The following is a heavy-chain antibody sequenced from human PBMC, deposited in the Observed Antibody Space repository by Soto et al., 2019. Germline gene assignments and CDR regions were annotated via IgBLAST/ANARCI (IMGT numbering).Heavy chain of an antibody. CDR2: IYSGGST. CDR1: GFTVSSNY. D-gene: IGHD2-2*01. CDR3: AKDLTSTSRTPEL. J-gene: IGHJ4*02. Sequence: EVQLVETGGGLIQPGGSLRLSCAASGFTVSSNYMSWVRQAPGKGLEWVSVIYSGGSTYYADSVKGRFTISRDNSKNTLYLQMNSLRAEDTAIYYCAKDLTSTSRTPELWGQGTLVTVSS. V-gene: IGHV3-53*02.